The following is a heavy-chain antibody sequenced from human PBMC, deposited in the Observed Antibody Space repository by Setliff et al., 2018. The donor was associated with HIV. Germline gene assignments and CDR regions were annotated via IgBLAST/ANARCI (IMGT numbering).Heavy chain of an antibody. CDR2: IKSKTDGGTT. CDR1: GFTFSNAW. Sequence: GGSLRLSCAASGFTFSNAWMSWVRQAPGKGLEWVGRIKSKTDGGTTDYAAPVKGRFTISRDDSKNTLYLQMNSLKTEDTAVYYCAAGTGRSDFDYWGQGTLVTVSS. D-gene: IGHD1-1*01. CDR3: AAGTGRSDFDY. J-gene: IGHJ4*02. V-gene: IGHV3-15*01.